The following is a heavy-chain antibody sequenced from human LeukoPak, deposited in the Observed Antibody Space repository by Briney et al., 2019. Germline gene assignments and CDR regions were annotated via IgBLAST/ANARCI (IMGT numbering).Heavy chain of an antibody. J-gene: IGHJ4*02. D-gene: IGHD5-12*01. CDR1: GFTFNNYA. CDR3: AKDSDIVATIPDY. V-gene: IGHV3-23*01. Sequence: GGSLRLSCAASGFTFNNYAMSWVRQAPGKGLEWVSAISGSGGSTYYADSVKGRFTISRDNSKNTLYLQMNSLRAEDTAVYYCAKDSDIVATIPDYWGQGTLVTVSS. CDR2: ISGSGGST.